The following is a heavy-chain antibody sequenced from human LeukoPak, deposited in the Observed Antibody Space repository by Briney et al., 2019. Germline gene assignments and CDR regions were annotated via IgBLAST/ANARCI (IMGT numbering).Heavy chain of an antibody. V-gene: IGHV1-2*06. CDR3: ARELTRRAIFTDY. CDR1: GYTFTDFY. Sequence: ASVKVSCKASGYTFTDFYIHWVRQAPGQGLEWMGRINPKSGVTNYAQTFQGRVTMTRDTSINTAYMELSRLRSDDTAVYYCARELTRRAIFTDYWGQGTLVTVSS. J-gene: IGHJ4*02. CDR2: INPKSGVT. D-gene: IGHD3-9*01.